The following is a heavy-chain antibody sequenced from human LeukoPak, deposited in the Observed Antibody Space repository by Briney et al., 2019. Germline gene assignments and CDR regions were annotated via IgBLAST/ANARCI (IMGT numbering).Heavy chain of an antibody. D-gene: IGHD3-3*02. V-gene: IGHV3-21*01. CDR1: GFTFSNYN. Sequence: PGGSLRLSCAASGFTFSNYNMNWVRQAPGKGLEWVSSISSSSSYIYYADSGKGRFTISRDNAKNSLYLQMNSLRAEDTAVYYCARDFESFSSNWFDPWGQGTLVTVSS. J-gene: IGHJ5*02. CDR3: ARDFESFSSNWFDP. CDR2: ISSSSSYI.